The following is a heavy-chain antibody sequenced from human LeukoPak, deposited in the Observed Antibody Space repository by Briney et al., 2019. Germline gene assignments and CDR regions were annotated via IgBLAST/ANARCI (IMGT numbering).Heavy chain of an antibody. V-gene: IGHV1-2*02. CDR2: INPNSGGT. Sequence: ASVKVSCKASGYTFIGYYMHWVRQAPGQGLEWMGWINPNSGGTNYAQKFQGRVTMTRDTSISTAYMELSRLRSDDTAVYYCARVYYYDSSGTFQHWGQGTLVTVSS. CDR1: GYTFIGYY. J-gene: IGHJ1*01. D-gene: IGHD3-22*01. CDR3: ARVYYYDSSGTFQH.